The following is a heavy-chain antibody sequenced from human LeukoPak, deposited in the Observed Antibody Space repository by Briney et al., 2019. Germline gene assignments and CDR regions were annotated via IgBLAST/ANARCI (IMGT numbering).Heavy chain of an antibody. CDR1: GYTFTSYD. CDR3: ARPSTIFGVVRDNDAFDI. D-gene: IGHD3-3*01. V-gene: IGHV1-8*01. Sequence: ASVKVSCKASGYTFTSYDINWVRQATGQGLEWMGWMNPNSGNTGYAQKFQGRVTMTRNTSISTAYMELSSLRSEDTAVYYCARPSTIFGVVRDNDAFDIWGQGTMVTVPS. J-gene: IGHJ3*02. CDR2: MNPNSGNT.